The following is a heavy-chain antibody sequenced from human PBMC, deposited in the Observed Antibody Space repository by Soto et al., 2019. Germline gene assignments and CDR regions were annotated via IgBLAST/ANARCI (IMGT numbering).Heavy chain of an antibody. V-gene: IGHV1-18*01. D-gene: IGHD3-10*01. Sequence: ASVKVSCKASGYTFTTYGISWVRQAPGQGLEWMGWINTHNGNTNYAQNLQGRVIMSADTSTSTAYMELRSLRSDDTAVYYCTREGSAPYYYYGMDAWGQGTTVTVSS. CDR3: TREGSAPYYYYGMDA. CDR2: INTHNGNT. CDR1: GYTFTTYG. J-gene: IGHJ6*02.